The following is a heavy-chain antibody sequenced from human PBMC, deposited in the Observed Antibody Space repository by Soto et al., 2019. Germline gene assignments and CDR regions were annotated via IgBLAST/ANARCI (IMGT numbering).Heavy chain of an antibody. CDR1: GYTFTGYY. Sequence: ASVKVSCKASGYTFTGYYMHWVRQAPGQGLEWMGWINPNSGGTNYAQKFQGRVTMTRDTSISTAYMELSRLRSDDTAVYYCAREAKVVVAGHFDYWGQGTLVTVS. CDR3: AREAKVVVAGHFDY. CDR2: INPNSGGT. D-gene: IGHD2-15*01. J-gene: IGHJ4*02. V-gene: IGHV1-2*02.